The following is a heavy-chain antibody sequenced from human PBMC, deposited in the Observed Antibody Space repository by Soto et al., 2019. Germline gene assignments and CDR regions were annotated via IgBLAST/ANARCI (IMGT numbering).Heavy chain of an antibody. J-gene: IGHJ6*02. D-gene: IGHD4-17*01. CDR2: IYPVDSDT. Sequence: GESLKISCKGSGHSFPAYWIAWVRQMPGKGLEWMGTIYPVDSDTRYSPSFQGQVSISVDKSINTAYLQRSSLKASDTAMYFCARQSLRSSYALDVWGQGTTVTVSS. V-gene: IGHV5-51*01. CDR1: GHSFPAYW. CDR3: ARQSLRSSYALDV.